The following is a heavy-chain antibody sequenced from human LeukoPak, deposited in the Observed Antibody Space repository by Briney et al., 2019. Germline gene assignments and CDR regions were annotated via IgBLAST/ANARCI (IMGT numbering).Heavy chain of an antibody. J-gene: IGHJ5*02. Sequence: GASVKVSCKASGYTFTSYYMHWVRQAPGQGLEWMGIINPSGGSTSYAQKFQGRVTMTRDTSTSTVYMELSSLRSEDTAVYYCARDKGYDTLTGDYSGLDNWFDPWGQGTLVTVSS. CDR2: INPSGGST. D-gene: IGHD3-9*01. V-gene: IGHV1-46*01. CDR3: ARDKGYDTLTGDYSGLDNWFDP. CDR1: GYTFTSYY.